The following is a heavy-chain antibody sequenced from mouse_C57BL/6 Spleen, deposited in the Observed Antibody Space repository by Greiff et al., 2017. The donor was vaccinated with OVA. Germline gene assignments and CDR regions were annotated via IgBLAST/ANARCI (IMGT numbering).Heavy chain of an antibody. Sequence: VQLQQSGPELVKPGASVKMSCKASGYTFTDYNMHWVKQSHGKSLEWIGYINPNNGGTSYNQKFKGKATLTVNKASSTAYMELRSLTSEDSAVYYCARSGWLLLFAYWGQGTLVTVSA. CDR1: GYTFTDYN. CDR2: INPNNGGT. J-gene: IGHJ3*01. D-gene: IGHD2-3*01. V-gene: IGHV1-22*01. CDR3: ARSGWLLLFAY.